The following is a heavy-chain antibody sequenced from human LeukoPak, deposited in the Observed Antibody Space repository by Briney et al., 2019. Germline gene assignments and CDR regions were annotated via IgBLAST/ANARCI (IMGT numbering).Heavy chain of an antibody. D-gene: IGHD3-3*01. J-gene: IGHJ6*02. CDR2: IHPHGTEK. CDR3: ARALEWYYDFWSGYYDNNYYYYGMDV. Sequence: PGGSLRLSCVASGFTLGAFWMTWVRQAPGKGLEWVANIHPHGTEKYYVGSVKGRFTVSRDNAKNSLYLQIDSPTTEDTAVYYCARALEWYYDFWSGYYDNNYYYYGMDVWGQGTTVTVSS. CDR1: GFTLGAFW. V-gene: IGHV3-7*01.